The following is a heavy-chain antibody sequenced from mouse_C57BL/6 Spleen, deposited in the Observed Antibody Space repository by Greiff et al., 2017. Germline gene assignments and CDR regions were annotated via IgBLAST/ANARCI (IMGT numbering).Heavy chain of an antibody. CDR3: TVTTSYYAMDY. J-gene: IGHJ4*01. CDR2: IRSKSSNYAT. D-gene: IGHD2-5*01. CDR1: GFTFNTYA. V-gene: IGHV10-3*01. Sequence: EVMLVESGGGLVQPKGSLKLSCAASGFTFNTYAMHWVRQAPGKGLEWVARIRSKSSNYATYYADSVKDRFTISRDYSQSMLSLQMNNLKTEDTAMYYCTVTTSYYAMDYWGQGTSVTVSS.